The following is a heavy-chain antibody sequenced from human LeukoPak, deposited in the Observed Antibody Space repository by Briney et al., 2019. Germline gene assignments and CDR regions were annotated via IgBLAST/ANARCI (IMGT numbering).Heavy chain of an antibody. CDR3: VTDGGQLPYYFTY. D-gene: IGHD3-10*01. CDR1: GFTFPDAW. V-gene: IGHV3-15*01. Sequence: GGSLRLSCAASGFTFPDAWMHWVRQAPGKGLEWVGRIKNRNRGRTTDYTAPVKGRFTISRDDSRDTVYLQMNSLKTDDTAVYYCVTDGGQLPYYFTYWGQGTLATVSS. J-gene: IGHJ1*01. CDR2: IKNRNRGRTT.